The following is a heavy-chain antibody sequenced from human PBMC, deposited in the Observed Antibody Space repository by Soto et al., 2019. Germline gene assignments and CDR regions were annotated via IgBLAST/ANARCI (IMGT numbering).Heavy chain of an antibody. V-gene: IGHV1-18*01. J-gene: IGHJ6*02. Sequence: QVQLVQSGAEVKKPGASVKVSCKASGYTFTSYGISWVRQAPGQGLEWMGWISAYNGNTNYAQKLQGRVTMTTDTSTSTAYMELRSLRSDDTAVYYCARTPGVVPAATHFYYYYGMDVWGQGTTVTVSS. CDR2: ISAYNGNT. CDR1: GYTFTSYG. D-gene: IGHD2-2*01. CDR3: ARTPGVVPAATHFYYYYGMDV.